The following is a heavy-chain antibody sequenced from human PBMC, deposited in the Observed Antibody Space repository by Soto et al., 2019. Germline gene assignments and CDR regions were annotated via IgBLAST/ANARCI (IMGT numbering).Heavy chain of an antibody. J-gene: IGHJ6*02. V-gene: IGHV1-69*12. Sequence: QVQLVQSGAEVKKPGSSVKVSCKASGDTFSTYTITWVRQAPGQGLEWMGGIIPRSGTSNYAQKFQGRVTITADESTSTSYMELSSLRAEDTAVYYCAREGLVLEPSTVNSDHYYYAIDVWGQGTTVTVSS. CDR1: GDTFSTYT. D-gene: IGHD2-2*01. CDR3: AREGLVLEPSTVNSDHYYYAIDV. CDR2: IIPRSGTS.